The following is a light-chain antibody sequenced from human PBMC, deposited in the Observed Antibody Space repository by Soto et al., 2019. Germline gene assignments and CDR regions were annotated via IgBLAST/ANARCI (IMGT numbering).Light chain of an antibody. V-gene: IGKV2-30*01. CDR3: MQNTHWPPT. Sequence: DVVMTQSPLSLPVTLGQPASISCRSSQSLLYSNGDTYLNWFQQRQGQSPRRLIYKVSNRDSGVPDRFSGSGSGTDFTLKISRVEAEDVGVYYCMQNTHWPPTFGQGTKVEIK. J-gene: IGKJ1*01. CDR1: QSLLYSNGDTY. CDR2: KVS.